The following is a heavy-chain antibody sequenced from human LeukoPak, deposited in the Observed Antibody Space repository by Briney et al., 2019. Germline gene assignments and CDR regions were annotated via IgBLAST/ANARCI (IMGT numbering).Heavy chain of an antibody. CDR1: GITFSNYN. D-gene: IGHD6-13*01. V-gene: IGHV3-21*01. J-gene: IGHJ5*02. CDR2: ITSSSSYT. Sequence: PGGSLRLSCAAPGITFSNYNMNWVRPAPGKGLEWISAITSSSSYTFYADSVKGQFTISRDNAKKSLYLQMNSLRVEDTAVYYCCGSEGYGSPTNWIDPWGQGTLVTVSS. CDR3: CGSEGYGSPTNWIDP.